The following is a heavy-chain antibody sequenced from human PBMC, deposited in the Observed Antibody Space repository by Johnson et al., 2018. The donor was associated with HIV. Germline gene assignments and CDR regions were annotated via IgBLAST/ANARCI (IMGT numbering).Heavy chain of an antibody. Sequence: VQLVESGGGVVQPGRSLRLSCVASGFTFSNYAMHWVRQAPGKGLEWVSGISWSSGSIGYADSVKGRLTISSDNAKNSLYLQMNRLRAEDTAVYYCAKALTRGGNSGPSFDIWGQGTMVTVSS. CDR3: AKALTRGGNSGPSFDI. J-gene: IGHJ3*02. D-gene: IGHD4-23*01. CDR2: ISWSSGSI. CDR1: GFTFSNYA. V-gene: IGHV3-9*01.